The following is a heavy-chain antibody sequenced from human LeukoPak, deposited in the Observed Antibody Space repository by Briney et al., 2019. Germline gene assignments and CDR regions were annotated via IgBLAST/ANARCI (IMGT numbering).Heavy chain of an antibody. Sequence: ASVKVSCKASGGTFSSYAISWVRQAPGQGLEWMGWINPNSGGTNYAQKFQGRVTMTRDTSISTAYMELSRLRSDDTAVYYCARDSSSWLDVWGQGTTVTVSS. V-gene: IGHV1-2*02. CDR2: INPNSGGT. CDR1: GGTFSSYA. J-gene: IGHJ6*02. D-gene: IGHD6-13*01. CDR3: ARDSSSWLDV.